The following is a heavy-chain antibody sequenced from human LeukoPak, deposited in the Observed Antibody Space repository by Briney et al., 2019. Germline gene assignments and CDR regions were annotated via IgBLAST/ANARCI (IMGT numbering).Heavy chain of an antibody. CDR3: ARRFSSGWSQADDAFDI. Sequence: SQTLSLTCTVSGGSISSGSYYWSWIRQPAGKGLEWIGRIYTSGSTNHNPSLKSRVTISVDTSKNQFSLKLSSVTAADTAVYYCARRFSSGWSQADDAFDIWGQGTMVTVSS. J-gene: IGHJ3*02. CDR1: GGSISSGSYY. V-gene: IGHV4-61*02. CDR2: IYTSGST. D-gene: IGHD6-19*01.